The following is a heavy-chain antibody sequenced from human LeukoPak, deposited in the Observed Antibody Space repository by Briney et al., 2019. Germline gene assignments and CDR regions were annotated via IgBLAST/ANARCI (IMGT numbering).Heavy chain of an antibody. J-gene: IGHJ4*02. D-gene: IGHD2-2*01. CDR1: GFTFSSYA. CDR3: ASHPLGYCSSTSCLPYYFDY. Sequence: PGGSLRLSCAASGFTFSSYAMSWVRQAPGKGLEWVSAISGSGGSTYYADSVKGRFTISRDNSKNTLYLQMNSLRAEDTAVYYCASHPLGYCSSTSCLPYYFDYWGQGTLVTVSS. V-gene: IGHV3-23*01. CDR2: ISGSGGST.